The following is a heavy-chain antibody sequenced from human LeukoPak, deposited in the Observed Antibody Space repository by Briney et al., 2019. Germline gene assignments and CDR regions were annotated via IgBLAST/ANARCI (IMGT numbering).Heavy chain of an antibody. CDR3: AKGSDYDPPYYYYYMDV. J-gene: IGHJ6*03. Sequence: PGGSLRLSCAASGFTFSSYWMSWVRQAPGKGLEWVANIKQDGSEKYYVDSVKGRFTISRDNAKNSLYLQMNSLRAEDTAVYYCAKGSDYDPPYYYYYMDVWGKGTTVTISS. CDR2: IKQDGSEK. V-gene: IGHV3-7*03. CDR1: GFTFSSYW. D-gene: IGHD5-12*01.